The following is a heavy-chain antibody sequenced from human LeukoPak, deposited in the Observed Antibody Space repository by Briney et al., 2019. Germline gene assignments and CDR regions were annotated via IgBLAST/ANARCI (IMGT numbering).Heavy chain of an antibody. Sequence: GGSLGLSCAASGFPFRSYAMSWVGQPPGRGLEWVSAISGSGGSTYSADSVKGRFTISRDNSKNTLYLQMNSLRAEDTAVYYCAKLPGNMDYWGQGTLVTVSS. V-gene: IGHV3-23*01. CDR1: GFPFRSYA. J-gene: IGHJ4*02. D-gene: IGHD2/OR15-2a*01. CDR2: ISGSGGST. CDR3: AKLPGNMDY.